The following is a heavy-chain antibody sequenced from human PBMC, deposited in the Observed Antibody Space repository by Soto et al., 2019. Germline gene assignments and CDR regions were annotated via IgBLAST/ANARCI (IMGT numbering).Heavy chain of an antibody. J-gene: IGHJ5*02. CDR3: AKKNGGQRPCAS. Sequence: EVQLLASGGGLVQPGGSLRLSCAASGFTFSSYSMTWVRQAPGKGLEWVSVITGSGADTYYADSVKGRFTISRDNSKNTLYLQMNSLKAEDTAVYYCAKKNGGQRPCASWGQGTLVTVSS. V-gene: IGHV3-23*01. CDR2: ITGSGADT. D-gene: IGHD1-1*01. CDR1: GFTFSSYS.